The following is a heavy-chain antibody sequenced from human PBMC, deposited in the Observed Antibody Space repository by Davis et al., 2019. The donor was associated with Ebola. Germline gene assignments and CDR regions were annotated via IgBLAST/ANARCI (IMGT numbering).Heavy chain of an antibody. J-gene: IGHJ4*02. CDR2: IYYSGST. D-gene: IGHD3-3*01. Sequence: SETLSLSCTVSGGSISSSSYYCSWIRQPPGKGLEWIGYIYYSGSTNYNPSPKSRVTISVDTSKNQFSLKLSSVTAADTAVYYCARGRVVTIFGVVRGFDYWGQGTLVTVSS. V-gene: IGHV4-61*05. CDR3: ARGRVVTIFGVVRGFDY. CDR1: GGSISSSSYY.